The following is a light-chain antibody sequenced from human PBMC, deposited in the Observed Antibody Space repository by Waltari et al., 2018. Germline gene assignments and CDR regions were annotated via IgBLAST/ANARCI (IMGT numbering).Light chain of an antibody. CDR2: DVS. V-gene: IGLV2-14*03. Sequence: QFHLTQHASVSGSPGDANSILCPGSRGAVGAINIVSWYQQRPGKAPKLMIYDVSNRPSGVSSRFYGSKSGNTASLTISGLQAEDEADYYCSSYTSSNILVVFGTGTKVTVL. CDR1: RGAVGAINI. J-gene: IGLJ1*01. CDR3: SSYTSSNILVV.